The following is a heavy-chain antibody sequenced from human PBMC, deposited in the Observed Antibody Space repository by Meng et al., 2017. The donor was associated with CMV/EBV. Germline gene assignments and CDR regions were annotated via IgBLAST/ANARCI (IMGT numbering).Heavy chain of an antibody. Sequence: ASVKVSCKASGYTFTGYYMHWVRQSPGQGLEWMGWINPNSGGTNYAQKFQGRVTMTRDTSISTAYMELSRLRSDYTAVYYCARRITMVRGVIKVGYYYGMDVWGQGTTVTVSS. J-gene: IGHJ6*02. CDR2: INPNSGGT. CDR1: GYTFTGYY. CDR3: ARRITMVRGVIKVGYYYGMDV. V-gene: IGHV1-2*02. D-gene: IGHD3-10*01.